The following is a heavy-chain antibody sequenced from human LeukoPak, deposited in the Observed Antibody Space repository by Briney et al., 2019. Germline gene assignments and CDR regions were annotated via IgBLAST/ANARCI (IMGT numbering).Heavy chain of an antibody. D-gene: IGHD3-9*01. Sequence: SETLSLTCTVSGGSISSSSYYWGWIRQPPGKGLEWIGSIYYSGSTYYNPSLKSRVTISVDTSKNQFSLKLSSVTAADTAVYYCARGDHYGILTGLNYWGQGTLVTVSS. CDR3: ARGDHYGILTGLNY. CDR2: IYYSGST. J-gene: IGHJ4*02. V-gene: IGHV4-39*07. CDR1: GGSISSSSYY.